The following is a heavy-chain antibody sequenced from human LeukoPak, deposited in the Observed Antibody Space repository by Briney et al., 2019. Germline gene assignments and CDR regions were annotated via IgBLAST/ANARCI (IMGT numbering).Heavy chain of an antibody. CDR2: INRGGSRT. D-gene: IGHD5-18*01. CDR1: GFTFSNHW. J-gene: IGHJ4*02. V-gene: IGHV3-74*01. CDR3: ARGGSDSAMAHDY. Sequence: GGSLRLSCAASGFTFSNHWMHWVRQAPGKGLMWVSRINRGGSRTDYADSVKGRFTISRDDAKNTLYLQLNSLRAEDTAVYFCARGGSDSAMAHDYWGQGTLVTVSS.